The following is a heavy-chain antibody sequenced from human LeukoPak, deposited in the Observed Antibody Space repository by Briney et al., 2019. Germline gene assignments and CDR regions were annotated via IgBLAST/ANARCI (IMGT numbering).Heavy chain of an antibody. D-gene: IGHD3-22*01. J-gene: IGHJ2*01. CDR3: HSSGARWGFDL. Sequence: GGSLRLSCAASGFTFSSYWMHWVRQAPGKGLVWVSRINSDGSYTNYADSVKGRFTISRDNAKNTLYLQMNSLRAEDTAVYYCHSSGARWGFDLWGRGTLVTVSS. CDR2: INSDGSYT. V-gene: IGHV3-74*01. CDR1: GFTFSSYW.